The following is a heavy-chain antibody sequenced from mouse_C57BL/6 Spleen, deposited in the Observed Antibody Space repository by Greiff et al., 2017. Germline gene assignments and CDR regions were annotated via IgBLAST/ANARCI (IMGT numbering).Heavy chain of an antibody. CDR3: ARPSTMVKSYAMDD. Sequence: EVKLVESGGDLVKPGGSLKLSCAASGFTFSSYGLSWVRQTPDQMLEWVATISSRRSYTFYPDSVKGRFTISRDNSKNTLYRQMCSLKSEDTAMYYCARPSTMVKSYAMDDWGPGTSVTGSS. CDR1: GFTFSSYG. J-gene: IGHJ4*01. V-gene: IGHV5-6*01. D-gene: IGHD2-2*01. CDR2: ISSRRSYT.